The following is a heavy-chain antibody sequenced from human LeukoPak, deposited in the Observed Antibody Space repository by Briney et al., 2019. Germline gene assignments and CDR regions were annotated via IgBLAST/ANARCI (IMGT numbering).Heavy chain of an antibody. D-gene: IGHD4-23*01. Sequence: KASETLSLTCTVSGGSISNYYWSWLRQPPGKGLEWIGYISYSGSTNYNPSLKTLKSRVTFSVDTSKNQFSLTLSSVTAADTAVYYCARNYGGNRRPPNFDCWGQGTLVTVSS. CDR2: ISYSGST. J-gene: IGHJ4*02. CDR3: ARNYGGNRRPPNFDC. CDR1: GGSISNYY. V-gene: IGHV4-59*08.